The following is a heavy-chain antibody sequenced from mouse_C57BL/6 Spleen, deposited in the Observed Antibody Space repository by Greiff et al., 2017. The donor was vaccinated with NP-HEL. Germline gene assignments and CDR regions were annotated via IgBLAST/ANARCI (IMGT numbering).Heavy chain of an antibody. Sequence: QVQLQQPGAELVKPGASVKLSCKASVYTFTSYWMHWVKQRPGQGLEWIGMIHPNSGSTNYNEKFKSKATLTVDKSSSTAYMQLSSLTSEDSAVYYCGRGRNYYDYGFDYWGQGTTLTVSS. D-gene: IGHD2-4*01. CDR1: VYTFTSYW. CDR3: GRGRNYYDYGFDY. CDR2: IHPNSGST. J-gene: IGHJ2*01. V-gene: IGHV1-64*01.